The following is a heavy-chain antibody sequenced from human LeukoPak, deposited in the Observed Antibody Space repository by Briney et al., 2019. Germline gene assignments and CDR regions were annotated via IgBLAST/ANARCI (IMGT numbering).Heavy chain of an antibody. CDR3: ARRGGYSYGLIYDY. J-gene: IGHJ4*02. D-gene: IGHD5-18*01. Sequence: PSETLSLTCTVSGGSISSSSYYWGWIRQPPGKGLEWIGSIYYSGSTYYNPSLKSRVTISVDTSKNQFSLKLSSVTAADTAVYYCARRGGYSYGLIYDYWGQGTLVTVSS. CDR1: GGSISSSSYY. V-gene: IGHV4-39*01. CDR2: IYYSGST.